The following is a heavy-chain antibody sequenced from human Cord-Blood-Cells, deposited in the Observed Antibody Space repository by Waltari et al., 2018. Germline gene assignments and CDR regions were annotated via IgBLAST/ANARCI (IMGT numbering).Heavy chain of an antibody. Sequence: SLVKVSCKASGGTSSSYAISWVRQAPGQGLEWMGGIIPIFGTANYAQKFQGRVTITADESTSTAYMELSSLRSEDTAVYYCARGDTGGSLDIWGQGTMVTVSS. CDR1: GGTSSSYA. CDR2: IIPIFGTA. J-gene: IGHJ3*02. V-gene: IGHV1-69*01. D-gene: IGHD5-18*01. CDR3: ARGDTGGSLDI.